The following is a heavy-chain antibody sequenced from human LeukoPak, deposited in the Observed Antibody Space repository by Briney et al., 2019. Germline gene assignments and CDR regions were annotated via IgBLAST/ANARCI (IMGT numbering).Heavy chain of an antibody. CDR3: AREAPNMVRGSLHYYYGMDV. D-gene: IGHD3-10*01. J-gene: IGHJ6*02. CDR2: IYYSGST. CDR1: GGSISSYY. Sequence: SETLSLTCTVSGGSISSYYWSWIRQPPGKGLEWIGYIYYSGSTNYNPSLKSRVTISVDTSKNQFSLKLSSVTAADTAVYYCAREAPNMVRGSLHYYYGMDVWGQGTTVTVSS. V-gene: IGHV4-59*01.